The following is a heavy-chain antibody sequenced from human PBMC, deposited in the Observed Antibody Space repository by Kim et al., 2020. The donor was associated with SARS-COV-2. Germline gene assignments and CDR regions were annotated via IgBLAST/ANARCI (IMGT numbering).Heavy chain of an antibody. Sequence: ADSVKGRFTISRDNSKNTLYLQMNSLRAEDTAVYYCAREESFYYYYGMDVWGQGTTVTVSS. J-gene: IGHJ6*02. CDR3: AREESFYYYYGMDV. V-gene: IGHV3-33*01.